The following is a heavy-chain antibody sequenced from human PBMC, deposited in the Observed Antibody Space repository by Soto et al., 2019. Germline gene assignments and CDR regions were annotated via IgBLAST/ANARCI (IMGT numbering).Heavy chain of an antibody. Sequence: GXSENVSVKASGFTFTSSALQWVRHARRQRIGWIGWIVVGSGNTNYAQNFQERVTITRNMSTSTAYMELSSLRSEDTAVDYCAAVPGCVPAANYYYYGMDVWGQGTTVTVSS. J-gene: IGHJ6*02. V-gene: IGHV1-58*01. D-gene: IGHD2-2*01. CDR1: GFTFTSSA. CDR3: AAVPGCVPAANYYYYGMDV. CDR2: IVVGSGNT.